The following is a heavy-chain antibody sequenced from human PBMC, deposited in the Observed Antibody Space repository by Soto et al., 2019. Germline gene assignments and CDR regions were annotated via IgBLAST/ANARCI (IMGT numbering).Heavy chain of an antibody. Sequence: PXGSLKLSCAASGFTFSDYWMYWVRQVPGKGLVWVSRINSDGTKTTYGDSVKGRFTISRDNAKNTLYLQMNSLRADDTAVYYCARAHSGPDWGQGTLVTVSS. CDR1: GFTFSDYW. J-gene: IGHJ4*02. CDR2: INSDGTKT. D-gene: IGHD2-15*01. CDR3: ARAHSGPD. V-gene: IGHV3-74*01.